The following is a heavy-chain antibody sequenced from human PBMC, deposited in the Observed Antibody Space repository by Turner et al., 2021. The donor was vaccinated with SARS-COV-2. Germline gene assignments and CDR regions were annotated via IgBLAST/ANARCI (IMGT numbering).Heavy chain of an antibody. J-gene: IGHJ4*02. CDR3: AKGESQYFDY. CDR1: GFTFSSYG. CDR2: ISFDGSNK. V-gene: IGHV3-30*18. Sequence: QVQLVDSGGGVVQPGGSLRLSCAASGFTFSSYGMHWVRQAPGKGLEWVAVISFDGSNKYYADSVKGRFTISRDNSKNTLYLQMNSLRAEDTAVYYCAKGESQYFDYWGQGTLVTVSS.